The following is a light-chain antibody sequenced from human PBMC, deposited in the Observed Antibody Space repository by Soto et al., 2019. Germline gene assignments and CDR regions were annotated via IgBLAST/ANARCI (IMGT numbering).Light chain of an antibody. CDR1: QNVRSY. J-gene: IGKJ4*01. Sequence: EIVLTQSPVTLSLSPGESATLSCRTSQNVRSYLAWYQQRPGQAPRLLMYDASNRATGIPARFRGSGSGTDFTLTISSLEPEDFAVYYCQQRSDWPLTFGGGTKVDVK. V-gene: IGKV3-11*01. CDR3: QQRSDWPLT. CDR2: DAS.